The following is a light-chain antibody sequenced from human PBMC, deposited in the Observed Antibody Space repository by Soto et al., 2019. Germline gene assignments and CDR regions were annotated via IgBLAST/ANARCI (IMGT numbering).Light chain of an antibody. CDR3: QSYDASLSGRVV. Sequence: QSALTQPPSVSGAPGQRVTISCTGSSSNIGAGYDVHWYQQLPGTAPKLLIYGNSNRPSGVPDRFSDSKSGTSASLAITGLQAEDEADYYCQSYDASLSGRVVFGGGTKLTVL. CDR2: GNS. CDR1: SSNIGAGYD. V-gene: IGLV1-40*01. J-gene: IGLJ2*01.